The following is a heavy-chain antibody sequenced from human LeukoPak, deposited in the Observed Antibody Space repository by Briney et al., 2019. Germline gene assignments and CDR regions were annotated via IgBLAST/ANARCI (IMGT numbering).Heavy chain of an antibody. J-gene: IGHJ3*01. CDR3: ARSFLMSFGELLSGGFDV. CDR2: MQHDGSDQ. D-gene: IGHD3-10*01. V-gene: IGHV3-7*01. CDR1: GFTFSSYW. Sequence: GGSLRLSCAASGFTFSSYWMTWLRQAPGKGLEWVANMQHDGSDQYYEDSVKGRFTISRDNAKDSLFLQMNSLRAEDTAVYFCARSFLMSFGELLSGGFDVWGQGAMVTVSS.